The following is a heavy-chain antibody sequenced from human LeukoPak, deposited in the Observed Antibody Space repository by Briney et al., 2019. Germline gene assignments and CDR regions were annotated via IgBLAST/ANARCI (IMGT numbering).Heavy chain of an antibody. D-gene: IGHD4-11*01. Sequence: SETLSLTCTVSGGSISSYYWSWIRQPAGKGLEWIGRIYTSGGTNYNPSLKSRVTMSVDTSKNQFSLKLSSVTAADTAVYYCARDRDYSNTFDYWGQGTLVTVSS. CDR2: IYTSGGT. J-gene: IGHJ4*02. CDR1: GGSISSYY. V-gene: IGHV4-4*07. CDR3: ARDRDYSNTFDY.